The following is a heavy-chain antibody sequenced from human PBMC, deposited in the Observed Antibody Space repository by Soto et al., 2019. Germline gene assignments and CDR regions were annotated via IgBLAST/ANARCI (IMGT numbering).Heavy chain of an antibody. V-gene: IGHV4-61*01. J-gene: IGHJ6*02. CDR2: SYYSGST. CDR3: ARDPGYYYGMDV. CDR1: GGSVSSGSYY. Sequence: QVQLQESGPGLVKPSETLSLTCTVSGGSVSSGSYYWSWIRQPPGKGLEWIGYSYYSGSTNYNPALKSRVTISVATSTDRFSLKLSSVTAADTAVYYCARDPGYYYGMDVWGQGTTVTVSS.